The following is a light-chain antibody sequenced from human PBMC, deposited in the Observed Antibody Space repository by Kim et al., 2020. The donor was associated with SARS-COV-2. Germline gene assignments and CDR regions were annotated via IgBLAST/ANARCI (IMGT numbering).Light chain of an antibody. CDR3: QSADSSGFSWV. Sequence: SYELTQPPSVSVSPGQTARITCSGDAFPKQYAYWYQQKPGQAPVLVIYKDSERPSGIPERISGSSSGTTVTLTISGVRAEDEADYYCQSADSSGFSWVFGGGTQLTVL. CDR2: KDS. V-gene: IGLV3-25*03. J-gene: IGLJ3*02. CDR1: AFPKQY.